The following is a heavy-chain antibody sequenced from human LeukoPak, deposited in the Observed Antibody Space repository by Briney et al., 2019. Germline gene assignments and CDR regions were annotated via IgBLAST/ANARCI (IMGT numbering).Heavy chain of an antibody. CDR2: INSDGSST. J-gene: IGHJ3*02. CDR3: GKVHLVRYQGAIDM. Sequence: PGGSLRLSCAGSGFNFGSYWMHWVRQAPGKGLVWVSRINSDGSSTSYADSVKGRFTISRDNAKNTLYLQMNSLRAEDTAVYYCGKVHLVRYQGAIDMWGQGTLVTVSS. V-gene: IGHV3-74*01. D-gene: IGHD6-13*01. CDR1: GFNFGSYW.